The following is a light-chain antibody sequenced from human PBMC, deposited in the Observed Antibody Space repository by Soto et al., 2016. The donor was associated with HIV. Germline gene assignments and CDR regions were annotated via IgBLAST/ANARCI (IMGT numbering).Light chain of an antibody. CDR2: SAY. J-gene: IGKJ1*01. CDR1: QSISNY. Sequence: DIQMTQSPSTLSAFVGDRVTITCRASQSISNYVNWYQQKPGQAPKVLISSAYTLESGVSSRFSGSRSGAVFTLTISSLQPEDFGTYYCQQSSETPRTFGQGTKVLI. V-gene: IGKV1-39*01. CDR3: QQSSETPRT.